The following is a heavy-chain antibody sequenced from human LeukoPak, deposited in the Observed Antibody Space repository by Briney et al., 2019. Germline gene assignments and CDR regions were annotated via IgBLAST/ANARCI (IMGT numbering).Heavy chain of an antibody. J-gene: IGHJ3*02. Sequence: SETLSLTCAVYGGSFSGYYWSWIRQPPGKGLEWIGSIYYNGGTYYNPSLKSRVTISVDTSKNQFSLKLSSVTAADTAIYYCARRIVAAGNDAFDIWGQGTMVTV. CDR1: GGSFSGYY. CDR2: IYYNGGT. D-gene: IGHD6-13*01. CDR3: ARRIVAAGNDAFDI. V-gene: IGHV4-34*01.